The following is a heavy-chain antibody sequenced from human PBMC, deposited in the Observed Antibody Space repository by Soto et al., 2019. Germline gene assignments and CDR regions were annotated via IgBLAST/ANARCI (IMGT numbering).Heavy chain of an antibody. V-gene: IGHV3-23*01. J-gene: IGHJ4*02. CDR3: AKGRHFDTSGGCANY. CDR1: GFMFDNYA. Sequence: EVKLLESGGGLVPPGASARLSCITSGFMFDNYAMSWVRQSPGRGLEWVAAISGSGHGTVYTQSVQGRFIISRDKSKKTLFLQMNNLRDEDTAVYYCAKGRHFDTSGGCANYWGLGTLVSVSA. D-gene: IGHD2-15*01. CDR2: ISGSGHGT.